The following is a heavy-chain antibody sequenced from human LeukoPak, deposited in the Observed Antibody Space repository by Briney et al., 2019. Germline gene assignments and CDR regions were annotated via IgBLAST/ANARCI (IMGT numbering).Heavy chain of an antibody. CDR2: IDASGGAT. J-gene: IGHJ5*02. CDR1: GFSFSSYA. Sequence: PGGSLRLSCAASGFSFSSYAMYWLRQAPGKGLEWVSSIDASGGATYYADSVKGRFTISRDNSKNTFYLQMNSLRAEDTAVYFCAKGSGSGWYGWFAPWGQGTLVTVSS. CDR3: AKGSGSGWYGWFAP. V-gene: IGHV3-23*01. D-gene: IGHD6-19*01.